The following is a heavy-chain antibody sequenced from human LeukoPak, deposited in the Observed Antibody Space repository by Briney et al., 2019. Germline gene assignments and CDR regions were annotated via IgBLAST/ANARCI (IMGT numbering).Heavy chain of an antibody. V-gene: IGHV4-34*01. Sequence: ASETLSLTCAVYGGSFGGYYWSWIRQPPGKGLEWIGEINHSGSTNYNPSLKSRVTISVDTSKNQFSLKLSSVTAADTAVYYCARPQPIKGAFDIWGQGTMVTVSS. J-gene: IGHJ3*02. CDR1: GGSFGGYY. CDR3: ARPQPIKGAFDI. CDR2: INHSGST.